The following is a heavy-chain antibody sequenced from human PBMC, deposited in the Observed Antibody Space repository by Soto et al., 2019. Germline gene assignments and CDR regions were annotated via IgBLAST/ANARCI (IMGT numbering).Heavy chain of an antibody. J-gene: IGHJ4*02. CDR3: ARLIRPITIDIAAAPGDY. V-gene: IGHV3-21*01. D-gene: IGHD6-13*01. CDR2: ISSSSSYI. CDR1: GFTFSSYS. Sequence: PGGSLRLSCAASGFTFSSYSMNWFRQAPGKGLEWVSSISSSSSYIYYADSVKGRFTISRDNAKNSLYLQMNSLRAEDTAVYYCARLIRPITIDIAAAPGDYWGQGTLVTVSS.